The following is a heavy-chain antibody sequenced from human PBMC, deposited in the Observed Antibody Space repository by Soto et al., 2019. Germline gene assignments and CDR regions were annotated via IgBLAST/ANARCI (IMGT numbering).Heavy chain of an antibody. J-gene: IGHJ5*02. CDR3: ARGQRFSDWFDP. D-gene: IGHD3-3*01. Sequence: QVQLQESGPGLVKPSETLSLNCTVTGGAISGYYWTWMRLSAGGGLEWIGRIYSSGSINYNPSLKSRVTISLDTSMNHFSLRLSSVTAADTAVYFCARGQRFSDWFDPWGQGTLVTVSS. CDR1: GGAISGYY. CDR2: IYSSGSI. V-gene: IGHV4-4*07.